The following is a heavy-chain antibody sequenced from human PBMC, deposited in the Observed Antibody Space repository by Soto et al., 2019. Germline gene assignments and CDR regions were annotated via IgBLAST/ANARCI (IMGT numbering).Heavy chain of an antibody. CDR1: GGTFSSYA. CDR3: ARDLGGYQYYYYYYGMDV. J-gene: IGHJ6*02. D-gene: IGHD3-22*01. CDR2: IIPIFGTA. V-gene: IGHV1-69*13. Sequence: SVKVSCKASGGTFSSYAISWVRQAPGQGLEWMGGIIPIFGTANYAQKFQGRVTITADESTSTAYMELSSLRSEDTAVYYCARDLGGYQYYYYYYGMDVWGQGTTVTVSS.